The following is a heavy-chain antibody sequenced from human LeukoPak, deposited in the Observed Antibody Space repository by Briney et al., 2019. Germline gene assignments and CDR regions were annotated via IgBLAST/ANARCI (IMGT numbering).Heavy chain of an antibody. V-gene: IGHV3-23*01. CDR2: ISGSGGST. Sequence: GGSLRLSCAASRFTFSSYAMSWVRQAPGKGLEWVSAISGSGGSTYYADAVRGWFTISRDNSKNTLYLQMNSLRAEDTAAYYCAKDPAVLLWFGESHDAFDIWGQGTMVTVSS. CDR1: RFTFSSYA. CDR3: AKDPAVLLWFGESHDAFDI. D-gene: IGHD3-10*01. J-gene: IGHJ3*02.